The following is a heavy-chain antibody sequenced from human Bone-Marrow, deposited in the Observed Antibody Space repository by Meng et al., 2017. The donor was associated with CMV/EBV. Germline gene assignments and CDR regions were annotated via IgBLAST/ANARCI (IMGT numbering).Heavy chain of an antibody. V-gene: IGHV1-2*02. Sequence: KASGYPFSGYYIHWVRQAPGQGLEWMGWINPNSGDTNHAQKFQGRVTVTRDTTVSTAYMELSRLASDDTAVYYCARVGTIRNFDYWGQGTLVTVSS. D-gene: IGHD3-10*01. CDR1: GYPFSGYY. CDR3: ARVGTIRNFDY. CDR2: INPNSGDT. J-gene: IGHJ4*02.